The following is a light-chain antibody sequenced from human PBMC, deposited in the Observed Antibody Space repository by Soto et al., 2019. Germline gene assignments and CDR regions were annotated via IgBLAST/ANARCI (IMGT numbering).Light chain of an antibody. CDR1: SSDVGAYNY. CDR3: SSYTSATTYV. Sequence: LTQPASVSGSPGQSITISCTGTSSDVGAYNYDSWYQQHPGKVPKLIIYDVNKRPSGVSNRFSGSKSGNTASLTISGLQTEDEADYYCSSYTSATTYVFGTGTKVPVL. V-gene: IGLV2-14*01. CDR2: DVN. J-gene: IGLJ1*01.